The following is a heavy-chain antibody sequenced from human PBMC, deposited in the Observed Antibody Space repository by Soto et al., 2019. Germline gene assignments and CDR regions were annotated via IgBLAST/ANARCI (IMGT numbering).Heavy chain of an antibody. CDR3: XXXXXXXXXXXXX. V-gene: IGHV1-3*01. CDR2: INAGNGNT. CDR1: GYTFTSYA. J-gene: IGHJ4*02. Sequence: QVQLVQSGAEVKKPGASVKVSCKASGYTFTSYAMHWVRQAPGQRLEWMGWINAGNGNTKYSQKFQGRVTITRDTSXXXXXXXXXXXXXXXXXXXXXXXXXXXXXXXXXXWGQGTLVTVSS.